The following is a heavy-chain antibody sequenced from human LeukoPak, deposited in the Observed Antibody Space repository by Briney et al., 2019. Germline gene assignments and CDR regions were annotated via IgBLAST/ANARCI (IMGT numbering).Heavy chain of an antibody. Sequence: SETLPLTCTVSGGSINGYYWTWIRQPPGMGLEWIGNIHPSGSSNYNPSLKSRVTISVDTSKNQFSLRLSSVTAADTAVYYCARLWMGYYFDYWGQGTQVTDSS. CDR3: ARLWMGYYFDY. D-gene: IGHD5-12*01. J-gene: IGHJ4*02. CDR2: IHPSGSS. V-gene: IGHV4-4*09. CDR1: GGSINGYY.